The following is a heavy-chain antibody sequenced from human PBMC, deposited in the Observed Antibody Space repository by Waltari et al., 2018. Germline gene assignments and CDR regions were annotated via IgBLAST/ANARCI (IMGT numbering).Heavy chain of an antibody. CDR3: ARDSTQLYGTDV. V-gene: IGHV3-48*03. Sequence: EVQLGESGGGLVQPGGSLRLSCAASGFTFSDFEMIWVRQAPGKGLAWVSSILGSGTYVHCAAAGNGRFTRSRDNAKNSLSLQMHSLRAADTAVYYCARDSTQLYGTDVWGQGTTVTVSS. CDR1: GFTFSDFE. D-gene: IGHD3-10*01. CDR2: ILGSGTYV. J-gene: IGHJ6*02.